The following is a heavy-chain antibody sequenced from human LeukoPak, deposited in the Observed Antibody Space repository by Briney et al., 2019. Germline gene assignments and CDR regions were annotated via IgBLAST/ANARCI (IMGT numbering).Heavy chain of an antibody. J-gene: IGHJ4*02. CDR2: ISSSGSTI. CDR3: ARDTTPCDY. D-gene: IGHD1-26*01. V-gene: IGHV3-48*03. Sequence: GGSLRLSCAASGFTFSSYEMNWVRQAPGKGLEWVSYISSSGSTIYYAGSVKGRFTISRDNAKNSLYLQMNSLRAEDTAVYYCARDTTPCDYWGQGTLVTVSS. CDR1: GFTFSSYE.